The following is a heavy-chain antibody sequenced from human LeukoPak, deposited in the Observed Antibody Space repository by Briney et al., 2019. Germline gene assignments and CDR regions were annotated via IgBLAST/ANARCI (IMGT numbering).Heavy chain of an antibody. D-gene: IGHD3-22*01. CDR1: GGSISSCY. V-gene: IGHV4-59*01. CDR3: ARDRYYDSSGYYSVDAFDI. J-gene: IGHJ3*02. CDR2: IYYSGST. Sequence: PSETLSLTCTVSGGSISSCYWSWIRQPPGKGLEWIGYIYYSGSTNYNPSLKSRVTISVDTSKNQFSLKLSSVTAADTAVYYCARDRYYDSSGYYSVDAFDIWGQGTMVTVSS.